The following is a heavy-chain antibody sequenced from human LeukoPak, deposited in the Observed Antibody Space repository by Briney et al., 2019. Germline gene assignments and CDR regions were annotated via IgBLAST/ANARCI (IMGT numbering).Heavy chain of an antibody. CDR1: GYTFTSYA. Sequence: GASVKVSCKASGYTFTSYAMHWVRQAPGQRLEWMGWINAGNGNTKYSQKFQGRVTITRDTSASTAYMELSSLRSEDTAVYYCAGGSAEIQLWFGPIPFDYWGQGTLVTVSS. CDR3: AGGSAEIQLWFGPIPFDY. D-gene: IGHD5-18*01. V-gene: IGHV1-3*01. J-gene: IGHJ4*02. CDR2: INAGNGNT.